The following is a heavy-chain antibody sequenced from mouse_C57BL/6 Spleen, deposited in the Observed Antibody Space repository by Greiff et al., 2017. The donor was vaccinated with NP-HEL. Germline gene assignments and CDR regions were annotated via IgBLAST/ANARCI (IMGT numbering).Heavy chain of an antibody. Sequence: VQLQESGPELVKPGASVKISCKASGYAFSSSWMNWVKQRPGKGLEWIGRIYPGDGDTNYNGKFKGKATLTADKSSSTAYMQLSSLTSEDSAVYFCARWGGYSDFDYWGQGTTLTVSS. V-gene: IGHV1-82*01. D-gene: IGHD2-3*01. J-gene: IGHJ2*01. CDR2: IYPGDGDT. CDR3: ARWGGYSDFDY. CDR1: GYAFSSSW.